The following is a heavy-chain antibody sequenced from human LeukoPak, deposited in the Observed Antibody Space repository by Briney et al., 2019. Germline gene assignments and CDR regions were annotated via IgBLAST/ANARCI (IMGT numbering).Heavy chain of an antibody. Sequence: GGSLRLSCAASGFTFTTYWMSWVRQPPGKGLEWVANIKQDGTEKYYVDSVKGRLTISRDNTKNSLYLLMNSLRAEDTAIYYCARGRGAWFGELLAWGLGTLVTVSS. CDR2: IKQDGTEK. CDR1: GFTFTTYW. D-gene: IGHD3-10*01. J-gene: IGHJ5*02. CDR3: ARGRGAWFGELLA. V-gene: IGHV3-7*01.